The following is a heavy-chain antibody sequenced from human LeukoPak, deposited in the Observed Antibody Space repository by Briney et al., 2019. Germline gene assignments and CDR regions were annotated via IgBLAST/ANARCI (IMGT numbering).Heavy chain of an antibody. D-gene: IGHD3-22*01. CDR3: ARTVYYDSSGYYYY. Sequence: GEPLKFSCKGAGYSFTSYWIGWVRQMPGKGLEWTGIIYPGDSDTRYSPSFQGQATISADKSISTAYLQWSSLKASDTAMYYCARTVYYDSSGYYYYWGQGTLVTVSS. CDR2: IYPGDSDT. CDR1: GYSFTSYW. J-gene: IGHJ4*02. V-gene: IGHV5-51*01.